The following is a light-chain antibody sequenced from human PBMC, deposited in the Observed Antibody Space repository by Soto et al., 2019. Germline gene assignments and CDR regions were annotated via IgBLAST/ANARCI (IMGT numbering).Light chain of an antibody. CDR3: QSYESSLTGVV. CDR2: GNS. Sequence: QSVLTQPPSVSGAPGQRVTISCTGSSSNIGAGYDVHWYQQLPGTAPKLLIYGNSNRPSGVPDRFSGSKSGTSASLAITGLQAEDVADYYCQSYESSLTGVVFGGGTKVTVL. J-gene: IGLJ2*01. CDR1: SSNIGAGYD. V-gene: IGLV1-40*01.